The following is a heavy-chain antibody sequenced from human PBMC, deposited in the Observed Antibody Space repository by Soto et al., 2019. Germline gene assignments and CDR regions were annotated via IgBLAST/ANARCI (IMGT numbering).Heavy chain of an antibody. J-gene: IGHJ4*02. Sequence: SETLSLTCAVYGGSFSDYIWTWIRQTPGKGLQWIGQINHSGSANYNPSLKSRVTISVHTSSSQFSLELSSVTAADTAVYYCARYNAASCTYYFDYWGQGALVTVSS. CDR2: INHSGSA. CDR3: ARYNAASCTYYFDY. CDR1: GGSFSDYI. V-gene: IGHV4-34*01. D-gene: IGHD6-13*01.